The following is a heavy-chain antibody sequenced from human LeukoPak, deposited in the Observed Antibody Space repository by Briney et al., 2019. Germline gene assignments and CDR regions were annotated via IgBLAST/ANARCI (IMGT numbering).Heavy chain of an antibody. V-gene: IGHV4-34*01. J-gene: IGHJ4*02. Sequence: SETLSLTGAVYGESFSGYFWNWIRQPPGKGLEWIGSIYYSGSTYYNPSLKSRVTISVDTSKNQFSLKLSSVTAADTAVYYCARDHNGDYAVRGQGTLVTVSS. CDR3: ARDHNGDYAV. D-gene: IGHD4-17*01. CDR1: GESFSGYF. CDR2: IYYSGST.